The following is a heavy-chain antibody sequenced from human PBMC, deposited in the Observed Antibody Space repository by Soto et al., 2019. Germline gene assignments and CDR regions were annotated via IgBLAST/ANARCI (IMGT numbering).Heavy chain of an antibody. Sequence: SETLSLTCTVSGGSISSYYWSWIRQPPGKGLEWIGYIYYSGSTNYNPSLKSRVTISVDTSKNQFSPKLSSVTAADTAVYYCARGYYYDSSGYYPAFDYWGQGTLVTVSS. J-gene: IGHJ4*02. CDR2: IYYSGST. CDR1: GGSISSYY. D-gene: IGHD3-22*01. V-gene: IGHV4-59*01. CDR3: ARGYYYDSSGYYPAFDY.